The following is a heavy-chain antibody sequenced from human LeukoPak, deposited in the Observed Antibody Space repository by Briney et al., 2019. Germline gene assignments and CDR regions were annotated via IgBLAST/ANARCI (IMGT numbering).Heavy chain of an antibody. CDR2: IYYSGST. D-gene: IGHD3-9*01. Sequence: SETLSLTCTVSGGSISSYYWSWIRQPPGTGLEWIGYIYYSGSTNYNPSLKSRVTISVDTSKNQFSLKLSSVAAADTAVYYCARRGDYDILTGYVSYFDYWGQGTLVTVSS. CDR3: ARRGDYDILTGYVSYFDY. CDR1: GGSISSYY. J-gene: IGHJ4*02. V-gene: IGHV4-59*08.